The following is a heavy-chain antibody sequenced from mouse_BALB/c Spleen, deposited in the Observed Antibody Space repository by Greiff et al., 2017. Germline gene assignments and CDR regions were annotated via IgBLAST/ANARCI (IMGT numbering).Heavy chain of an antibody. CDR2: ISSGSSTI. J-gene: IGHJ4*01. CDR1: GFTFSSFG. V-gene: IGHV5-17*02. CDR3: ARRGGNYEYYYAMDY. Sequence: EVKLVESGGGLVQPGGSRKLSCAASGFTFSSFGMHWVRQAPEKGLEWVAYISSGSSTIYYADTVKGRFTISRDNPKNTLFLQMTSLRSEDTAMYYCARRGGNYEYYYAMDYWGQGTSVTVSS. D-gene: IGHD2-1*01.